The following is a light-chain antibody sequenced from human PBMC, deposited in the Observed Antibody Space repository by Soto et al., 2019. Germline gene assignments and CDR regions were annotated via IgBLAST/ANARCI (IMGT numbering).Light chain of an antibody. CDR3: QQYYSTPRT. J-gene: IGKJ1*01. CDR2: WAS. CDR1: QSVLYSSDNKNY. V-gene: IGKV4-1*01. Sequence: DIVMTQSPDSLAVSLGERATINCKSSQSVLYSSDNKNYLAWSQQKPGQPPKLLIYWASTRESGVPDRFSGSGSGTDFTLNISSLQAEDVAVYYCQQYYSTPRTFGQGTKVEIK.